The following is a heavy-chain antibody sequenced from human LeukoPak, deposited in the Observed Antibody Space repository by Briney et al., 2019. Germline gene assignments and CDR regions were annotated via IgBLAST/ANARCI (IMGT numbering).Heavy chain of an antibody. CDR3: ARRSASSGYYFDY. Sequence: ASVTVSCTASGYTFTGYYMHWVRQAPGQGLEWMGWISAYNGNTNYAQKLQGRVTMTTDTSTSTAYMELRSLRSDDTAVYYCARRSASSGYYFDYWGQGTLVTVSS. J-gene: IGHJ4*02. V-gene: IGHV1-18*04. CDR2: ISAYNGNT. D-gene: IGHD3-22*01. CDR1: GYTFTGYY.